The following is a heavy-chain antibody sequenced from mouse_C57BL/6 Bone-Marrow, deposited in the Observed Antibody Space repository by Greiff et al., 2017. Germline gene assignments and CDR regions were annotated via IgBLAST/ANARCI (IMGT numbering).Heavy chain of an antibody. CDR1: GFTFSSYA. CDR3: ARDRDTRFAY. V-gene: IGHV5-4*01. Sequence: EVKVVESGGGLVKPGGSLKLSCAASGFTFSSYAMSWVRQTPEKRLEWVATISDGGSYTYYPDNVKGRFTISRDNAKNNLYLQMSHLKSEDTSMYYSARDRDTRFAYWGQGTLVTVSA. CDR2: ISDGGSYT. J-gene: IGHJ3*01. D-gene: IGHD3-3*01.